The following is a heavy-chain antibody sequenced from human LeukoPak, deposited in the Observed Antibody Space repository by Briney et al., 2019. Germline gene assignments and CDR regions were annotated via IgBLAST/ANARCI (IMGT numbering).Heavy chain of an antibody. CDR2: ISWNSGSI. J-gene: IGHJ6*03. CDR1: GFTFDDYA. D-gene: IGHD3-10*01. Sequence: GGSLRLSCAASGFTFDDYAMHWVRQAPGKGLEWVSGISWNSGSIGYADSVKGRFTISRDNSKNTLYLQMNSLRAEDTAVYYCARDLVWFGEPKGYYNYMDVWGKGTTVTVSS. V-gene: IGHV3-9*01. CDR3: ARDLVWFGEPKGYYNYMDV.